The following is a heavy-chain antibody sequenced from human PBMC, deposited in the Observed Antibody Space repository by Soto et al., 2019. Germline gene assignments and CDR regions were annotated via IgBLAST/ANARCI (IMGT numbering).Heavy chain of an antibody. Sequence: QVQLVQSGAEVKKPGASVKVSCKASGYTFTSYGISWVRQAPGQGLEWMGWISAYNGNTNYAQKLQGRVTMTTDTCTSTAYMELRSLRADDTAVYYCARGPLYCSSTSCTSGYYYYYGMDVWGQGTTVTVSS. CDR2: ISAYNGNT. D-gene: IGHD2-2*01. CDR1: GYTFTSYG. CDR3: ARGPLYCSSTSCTSGYYYYYGMDV. V-gene: IGHV1-18*04. J-gene: IGHJ6*02.